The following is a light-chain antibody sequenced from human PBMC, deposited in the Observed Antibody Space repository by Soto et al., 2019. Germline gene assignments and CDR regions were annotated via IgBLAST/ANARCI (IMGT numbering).Light chain of an antibody. V-gene: IGKV1-5*01. J-gene: IGKJ2*01. CDR1: QSVSSW. CDR3: QQYNYYPYT. Sequence: DIQMTQSPSTLSASVGDTITITCRASQSVSSWLAWYHQKTGQAPKLLIYGASSLESGVPARFSGSGSGTEFSLTITSLQPDDFATYYCQQYNYYPYTFGGGTKLEIK. CDR2: GAS.